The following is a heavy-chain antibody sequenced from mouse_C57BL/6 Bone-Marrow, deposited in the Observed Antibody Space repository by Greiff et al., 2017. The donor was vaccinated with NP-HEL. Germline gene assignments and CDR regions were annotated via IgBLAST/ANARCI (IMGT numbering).Heavy chain of an antibody. CDR2: IDPENGDT. Sequence: EVQLQQSGAELVRPGASVKLSCTASGFNIKDDYMHWVKQRPEQGLEWIGWIDPENGDTEYASKFQGKATITADTSSNTAYLQLSSLTSEDTAVYYCTTSYYGSRGYWYLDVWGTGTTVTVSS. D-gene: IGHD1-1*01. CDR1: GFNIKDDY. V-gene: IGHV14-4*01. J-gene: IGHJ1*03. CDR3: TTSYYGSRGYWYLDV.